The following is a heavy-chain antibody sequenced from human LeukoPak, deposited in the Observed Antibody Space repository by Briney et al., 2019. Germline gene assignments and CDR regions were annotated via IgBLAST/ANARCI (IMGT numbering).Heavy chain of an antibody. Sequence: ASVKVSCKASGYTFTSFFMHWVRQAPGQGLEWMGIINPRGGSATSAQRFQGRLTVTRDTSTSTVYMELSSLTSEDTAVYYCVRHIKPAGPWDGMDVWGQGTTVIVSS. CDR2: INPRGGSA. J-gene: IGHJ6*02. CDR3: VRHIKPAGPWDGMDV. V-gene: IGHV1-46*01. D-gene: IGHD1-26*01. CDR1: GYTFTSFF.